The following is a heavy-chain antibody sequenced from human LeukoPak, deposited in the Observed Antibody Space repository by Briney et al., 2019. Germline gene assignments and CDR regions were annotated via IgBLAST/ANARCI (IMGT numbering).Heavy chain of an antibody. Sequence: ASVKTSCKASGYTFNSFGISWVRHAPGQGLEWMGWIAAYNGDTNYALKFQGRVTLTTDTSTSTAYMELRSLRSNDTAVYYCARSRTYSNYYWGQGTLVTVSS. CDR1: GYTFNSFG. CDR3: ARSRTYSNYY. V-gene: IGHV1-18*01. CDR2: IAAYNGDT. J-gene: IGHJ4*02. D-gene: IGHD4-11*01.